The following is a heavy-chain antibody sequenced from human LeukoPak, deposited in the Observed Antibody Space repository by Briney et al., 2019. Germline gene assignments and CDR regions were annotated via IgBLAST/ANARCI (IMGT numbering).Heavy chain of an antibody. V-gene: IGHV4-4*07. CDR2: IYTSGST. J-gene: IGHJ5*02. CDR1: GGSISSYY. Sequence: SETLSLTCTVSGGSISSYYWSWIRQPAGKGLEWIGRIYTSGSTNYNPSLKSRVTMSVDTSKNQFSLKLSSVTAADTAVYYCARWYSSSWATRWFDPWGQGTLVTVSS. CDR3: ARWYSSSWATRWFDP. D-gene: IGHD6-13*01.